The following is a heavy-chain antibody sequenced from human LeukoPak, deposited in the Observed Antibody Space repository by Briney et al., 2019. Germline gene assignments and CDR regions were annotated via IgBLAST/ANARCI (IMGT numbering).Heavy chain of an antibody. CDR3: AGFPHHYSSIF. D-gene: IGHD6-13*01. CDR2: IKQDGSEQ. J-gene: IGHJ4*02. CDR1: GFTFRNYW. V-gene: IGHV3-7*01. Sequence: GGSLRLSCAASGFTFRNYWMNWVRQAPGKGLEWVANIKQDGSEQYYVGSVKGRFTISRDNAKNSLYLQMNSLRAEDTAVYYCAGFPHHYSSIFWGQGTLVTVSS.